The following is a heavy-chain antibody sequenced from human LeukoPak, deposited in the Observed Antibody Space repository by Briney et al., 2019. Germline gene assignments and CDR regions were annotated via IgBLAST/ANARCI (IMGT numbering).Heavy chain of an antibody. D-gene: IGHD1-26*01. CDR1: GFSFSSYS. J-gene: IGHJ3*02. V-gene: IGHV3-48*04. CDR2: ISSSGSTI. Sequence: PPGGSLRLSCAASGFSFSSYSMNWVRQAPGKGLEWVSYISSSGSTIYYADSVKGRFTISRDNAKNSLYLQMNSLRAEDTAVYYCASQVGATGNDAFDIWGQGTMVTVSS. CDR3: ASQVGATGNDAFDI.